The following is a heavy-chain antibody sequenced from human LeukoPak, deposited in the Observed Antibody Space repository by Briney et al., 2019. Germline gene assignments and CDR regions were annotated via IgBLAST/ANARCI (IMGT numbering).Heavy chain of an antibody. CDR3: ASDYGYSYGSSS. CDR1: GYMFTSYW. J-gene: IGHJ5*02. CDR2: IYPGDSDT. V-gene: IGHV5-51*01. Sequence: GESLQISCKGSGYMFTSYWIGWVRPLPGKGLEWMGIIYPGDSDTRYSPSFQGQATISADKSISTAYLQWSSLKASDTAMYYCASDYGYSYGSSSWGQGTLVTVSS. D-gene: IGHD5-18*01.